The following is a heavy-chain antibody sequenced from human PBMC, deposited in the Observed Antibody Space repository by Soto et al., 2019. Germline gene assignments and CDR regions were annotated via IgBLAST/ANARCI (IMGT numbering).Heavy chain of an antibody. J-gene: IGHJ5*02. CDR1: GGTFSSYA. V-gene: IGHV1-69*01. Sequence: QVQLVQSGAEVKKPGSSVKVSCKASGGTFSSYAISWVRQAPGQGLEWMGGVIPIFGTANSAQKVQGSVTITADESTSTAYMELSSLRSEDTAVYYCARVLTRYCSGGSCYSGWFAPWGQGTLVTVSS. D-gene: IGHD2-15*01. CDR2: VIPIFGTA. CDR3: ARVLTRYCSGGSCYSGWFAP.